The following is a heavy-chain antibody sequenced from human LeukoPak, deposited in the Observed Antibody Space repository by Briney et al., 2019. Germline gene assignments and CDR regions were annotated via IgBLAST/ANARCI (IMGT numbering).Heavy chain of an antibody. CDR1: GFTFSSYD. D-gene: IGHD3-10*01. J-gene: IGHJ3*02. Sequence: GGSLRLSWAAPGFTFSSYDMPWVRQATGKGLEWVSAIGTAGDTYYPGSVKGRFTISRENAKNSLYLQMNSLRAGDTAVYYCARGNVLLWFGESQGAFDIWGQGTMVTVSS. CDR2: IGTAGDT. V-gene: IGHV3-13*01. CDR3: ARGNVLLWFGESQGAFDI.